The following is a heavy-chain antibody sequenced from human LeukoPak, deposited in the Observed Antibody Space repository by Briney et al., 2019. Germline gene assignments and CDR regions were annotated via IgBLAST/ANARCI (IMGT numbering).Heavy chain of an antibody. CDR2: MNPNTGNT. V-gene: IGHV1-8*01. CDR1: GYTFTSFD. Sequence: ASVKVSCKASGYTFTSFDINWVRQATGQGLEWMGWMNPNTGNTGYAQKFRGGVTMTRNTSIRTAYMELSSLSSEDTAVYYCARKFLGSRGYYFDYWGQGTLVTVSS. D-gene: IGHD3-10*01. CDR3: ARKFLGSRGYYFDY. J-gene: IGHJ4*02.